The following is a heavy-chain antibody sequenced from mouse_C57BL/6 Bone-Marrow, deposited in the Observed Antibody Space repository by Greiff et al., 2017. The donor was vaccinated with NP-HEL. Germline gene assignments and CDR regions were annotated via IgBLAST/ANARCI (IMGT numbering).Heavy chain of an antibody. J-gene: IGHJ3*01. V-gene: IGHV14-4*01. CDR3: ACYCGSSYVAWFAY. Sequence: VQLQQSGAELVRPGASVKLSCTASGFNIKDDYMHWVKQRPEQGLEWIGWIDPENGDTEYASKFQGKATITADTPSNTAYLQLSSLTSEDTAVYYCACYCGSSYVAWFAYWGQGTLVTVTA. CDR1: GFNIKDDY. CDR2: IDPENGDT. D-gene: IGHD1-1*01.